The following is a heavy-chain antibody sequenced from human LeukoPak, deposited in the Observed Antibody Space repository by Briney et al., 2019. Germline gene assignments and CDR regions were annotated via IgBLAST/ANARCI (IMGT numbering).Heavy chain of an antibody. V-gene: IGHV3-48*03. CDR2: ISSSGSTI. CDR1: GFTFSSYE. J-gene: IGHJ4*02. D-gene: IGHD6-13*01. CDR3: ARDEVAAAGTRFDY. Sequence: GGSLRLSCAASGFTFSSYEMNWVRQAPGRGLEWVSYISSSGSTIYYADSVKGRFTISRDNAKNSLYLQMNSLRAEDTAVYYCARDEVAAAGTRFDYWGQGTLVTVSS.